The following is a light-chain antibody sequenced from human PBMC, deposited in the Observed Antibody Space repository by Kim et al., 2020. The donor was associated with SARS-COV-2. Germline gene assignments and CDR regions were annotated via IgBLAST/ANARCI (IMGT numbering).Light chain of an antibody. CDR2: QDS. Sequence: SYELTQPPSVSVSPGQTASITCSGDKLGDKYACWYQQKPGQSPVLVIYQDSKRPSGIPERFSGSNSGNTATLTISGTQAMDEADYYCQAWDSSYVVFGGWTQLTVL. CDR3: QAWDSSYVV. V-gene: IGLV3-1*01. CDR1: KLGDKY. J-gene: IGLJ2*01.